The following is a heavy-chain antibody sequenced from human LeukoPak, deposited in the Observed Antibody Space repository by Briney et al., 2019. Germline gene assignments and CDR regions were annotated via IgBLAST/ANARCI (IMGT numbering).Heavy chain of an antibody. D-gene: IGHD1-26*01. CDR3: AKDQGGSYQGTYYYYGMDV. CDR2: ISGSGGST. J-gene: IGHJ6*02. Sequence: GGSLRLSCAASGFTFSSYAMSWVRQAPGKGLEWVSAISGSGGSTYYADSVKGRFTISRDNSKNTLYLQMNNLRAEDTAVYYCAKDQGGSYQGTYYYYGMDVWGQGTTVTVSS. CDR1: GFTFSSYA. V-gene: IGHV3-23*01.